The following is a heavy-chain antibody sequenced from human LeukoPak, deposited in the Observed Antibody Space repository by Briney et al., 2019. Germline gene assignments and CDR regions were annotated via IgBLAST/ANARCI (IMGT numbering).Heavy chain of an antibody. CDR2: ISGSGGST. D-gene: IGHD1-26*01. J-gene: IGHJ3*02. Sequence: QAGGSLRLSCAASGFTFSSYAMSWVRQAPGKGLEWVSAISGSGGSTYYADSVKGRFTISRDNSKNTLYLQMNSLRAEDTAVYYCARDPGGATGNQAFDIWGQGTMVTVSS. CDR3: ARDPGGATGNQAFDI. V-gene: IGHV3-23*01. CDR1: GFTFSSYA.